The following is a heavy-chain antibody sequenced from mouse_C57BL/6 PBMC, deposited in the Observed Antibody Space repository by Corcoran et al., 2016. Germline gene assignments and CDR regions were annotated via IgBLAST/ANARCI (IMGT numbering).Heavy chain of an antibody. V-gene: IGHV1-22*01. D-gene: IGHD1-1*01. CDR2: INPNNGGT. CDR1: GYTFTDSN. Sequence: EVQLQQSGPELVKPGASVKMSCKASGYTFTDSNLHWVKQSHGKSLEWIGYINPNNGGTSYNQKFKGKSTLTVNKSSSTSYMELRSLTSEDSSVYYCARMITTGVADYWGQGTTLTVSS. CDR3: ARMITTGVADY. J-gene: IGHJ2*01.